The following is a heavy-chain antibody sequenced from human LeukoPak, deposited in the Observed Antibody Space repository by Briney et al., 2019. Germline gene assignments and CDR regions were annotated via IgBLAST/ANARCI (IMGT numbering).Heavy chain of an antibody. J-gene: IGHJ5*02. V-gene: IGHV4-39*07. D-gene: IGHD4-17*01. CDR1: GFTFSSYW. CDR2: IYYSGST. Sequence: GSLRLSCAASGFTFSSYWMHWVRQAPGKGLEWIGSIYYSGSTYYNPSLKSRVTISVDTSKNQFSLKLSSVTAADTAVYYCARHASHTTVTSPFDPWGQGTLVTVSS. CDR3: ARHASHTTVTSPFDP.